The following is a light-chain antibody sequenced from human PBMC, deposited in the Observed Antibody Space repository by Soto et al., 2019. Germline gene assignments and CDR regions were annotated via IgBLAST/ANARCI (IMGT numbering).Light chain of an antibody. CDR2: GAS. CDR3: QHYTNWPLT. J-gene: IGKJ4*01. CDR1: HSVSSR. Sequence: EIVMTQSPATLSVSPGERATLSCRASHSVSSRLAWYQQKPGQAPRLLIYGASTRATGLPARFSGSGSGTEFTLTISSLLSEDSAVYYCQHYTNWPLTFGGGTMVEIK. V-gene: IGKV3-15*01.